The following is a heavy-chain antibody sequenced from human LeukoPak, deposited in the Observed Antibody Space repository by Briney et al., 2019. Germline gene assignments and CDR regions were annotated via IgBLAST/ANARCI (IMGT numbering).Heavy chain of an antibody. CDR2: IYKSGAT. V-gene: IGHV4-4*07. CDR1: AGSIGWDY. Sequence: ASETLSLTCTVSAGSIGWDYASSIRQSAGEGLEWIGRIYKSGATTYNPSFRSRVTMSVDTSKNKFPLNETSVTAADTAVYYCAREEYFQDSNGYSYYFHSWGQGSLVTVSS. D-gene: IGHD3-22*01. J-gene: IGHJ4*02. CDR3: AREEYFQDSNGYSYYFHS.